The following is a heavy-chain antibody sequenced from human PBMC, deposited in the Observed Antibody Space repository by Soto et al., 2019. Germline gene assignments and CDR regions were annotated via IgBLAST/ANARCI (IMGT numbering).Heavy chain of an antibody. CDR1: GGTFSRDA. Sequence: AVKVSCKASGGTFSRDAINWVRQAPGQGLEWMGGIIPMFDTANYAQKFQGGVTITADQSTSTAYMELSSLRSGDTAVYYCARRRRDILTGSPGTLDYWGQGALVTVSS. CDR3: ARRRRDILTGSPGTLDY. D-gene: IGHD3-9*01. J-gene: IGHJ4*02. CDR2: IIPMFDTA. V-gene: IGHV1-69*13.